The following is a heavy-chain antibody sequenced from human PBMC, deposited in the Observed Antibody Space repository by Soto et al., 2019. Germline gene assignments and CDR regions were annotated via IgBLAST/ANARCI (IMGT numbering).Heavy chain of an antibody. V-gene: IGHV3-66*01. J-gene: IGHJ5*02. CDR2: IYSGGST. CDR1: GFTVSSNY. Sequence: PGGSLRLSCAASGFTVSSNYMSWVRQAPGKGLEWVSVIYSGGSTYYADSVKGRFTISRDNSKNTLYLQMNSLRAEDTAVYYCARDSSWGGYCSGGSCPNWFDPWGQGTLVTVSS. D-gene: IGHD2-15*01. CDR3: ARDSSWGGYCSGGSCPNWFDP.